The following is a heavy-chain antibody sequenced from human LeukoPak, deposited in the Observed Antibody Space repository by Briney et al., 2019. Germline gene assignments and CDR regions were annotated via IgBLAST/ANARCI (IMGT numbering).Heavy chain of an antibody. CDR1: GFTFSTYS. D-gene: IGHD6-13*01. CDR2: INTDGSST. CDR3: ARDSGLYSSPVDY. Sequence: GGSLRLSCAASGFTFSTYSMHWVRQAPGKGLVWVSRINTDGSSTSYADSVKGRFTISRDNAMNTLYLQMNSLRAEDTAVYYCARDSGLYSSPVDYWGQGTLVTVSS. J-gene: IGHJ4*02. V-gene: IGHV3-74*01.